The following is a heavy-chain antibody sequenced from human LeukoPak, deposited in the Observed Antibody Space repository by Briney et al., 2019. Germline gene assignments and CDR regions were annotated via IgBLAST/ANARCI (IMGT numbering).Heavy chain of an antibody. V-gene: IGHV3-23*01. J-gene: IGHJ4*02. CDR1: GFTFSSFA. CDR3: AKRDF. CDR2: ISGSGGTT. Sequence: GGSLRLSCAASGFTFSSFAMNWVRQAPGKGLEWVSSISGSGGTTYYAGSVKGRFTFSRDNSKNTLFLQMNSLRADDTAIYYCAKRDFWGQGTLVTVSS.